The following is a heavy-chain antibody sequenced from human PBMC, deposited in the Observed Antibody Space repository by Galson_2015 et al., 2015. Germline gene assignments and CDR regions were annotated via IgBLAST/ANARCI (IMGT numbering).Heavy chain of an antibody. Sequence: SLRLSCAASGFTFDDYAMHWVRQAPGKGLEWVSGISWNSGSIGYADSVKGRFTIPRDNAKNSLYLQMNSLRAEDTALYYCAKEGGYCSGGNCYWYFDLWGRGTLVTVSS. CDR2: ISWNSGSI. J-gene: IGHJ2*01. V-gene: IGHV3-9*01. D-gene: IGHD2-15*01. CDR3: AKEGGYCSGGNCYWYFDL. CDR1: GFTFDDYA.